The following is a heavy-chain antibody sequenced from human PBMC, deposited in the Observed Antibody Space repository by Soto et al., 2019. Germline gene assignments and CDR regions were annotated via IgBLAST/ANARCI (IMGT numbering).Heavy chain of an antibody. D-gene: IGHD3-10*01. CDR3: AHYYGARHFDY. CDR1: GFSLSTSGVG. V-gene: IGHV2-5*02. CDR2: IYWDDDK. J-gene: IGHJ4*02. Sequence: QITLKESGPTLVKPTQTLTLTCTYSGFSLSTSGVGVGWIRQPPGKALEWLALIYWDDDKRYSPSLKSRLTXTXXNSKHQRARTMTNMDPVDTATYYGAHYYGARHFDYWGQGTLVTVSS.